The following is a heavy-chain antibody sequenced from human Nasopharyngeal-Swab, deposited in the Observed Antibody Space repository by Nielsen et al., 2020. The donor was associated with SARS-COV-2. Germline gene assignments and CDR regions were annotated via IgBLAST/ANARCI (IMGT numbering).Heavy chain of an antibody. V-gene: IGHV4-34*01. CDR3: ASIAAPVLYFDY. CDR2: INRSGST. CDR1: GGSFSGYY. Sequence: SETLSLTCAVYGGSFSGYYWSWIRQPPGKGLEWIGEINRSGSTNYNPSLKSRVTISVDTSKNQFSLKLSSVTAADTAVYYCASIAAPVLYFDYWGQGTLVTVSS. D-gene: IGHD6-6*01. J-gene: IGHJ4*02.